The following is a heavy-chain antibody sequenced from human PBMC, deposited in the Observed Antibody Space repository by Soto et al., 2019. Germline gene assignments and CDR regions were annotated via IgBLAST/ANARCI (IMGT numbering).Heavy chain of an antibody. CDR1: GFRFDTYS. V-gene: IGHV3-48*02. J-gene: IGHJ5*02. D-gene: IGHD2-2*01. CDR2: ISTTSSTI. CDR3: ARENMVLAPAAVRWFAP. Sequence: EVRLVESGGGLIRPGGSLRLSCAASGFRFDTYSMNWVRQAPGKGLEWVAYISTTSSTIYYADSVKGRFTVSRDNARNSLYLQMDSRRDEDTAVYYCARENMVLAPAAVRWFAPWGQGTLVTVSS.